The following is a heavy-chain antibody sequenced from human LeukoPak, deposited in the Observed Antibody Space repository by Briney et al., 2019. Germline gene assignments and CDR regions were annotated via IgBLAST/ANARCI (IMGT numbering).Heavy chain of an antibody. CDR1: GYTLTELS. Sequence: GASVKVSCKVSGYTLTELSMHWVRQAPGKGLEWMGGFDPEDGETIYAQKFQGRVTMTEDTSTDTAYMELSSLRSEGTAVYYCATNDGTYTATYYYYMDVWGKGTTVTVSS. CDR2: FDPEDGET. J-gene: IGHJ6*03. V-gene: IGHV1-24*01. CDR3: ATNDGTYTATYYYYMDV. D-gene: IGHD5-18*01.